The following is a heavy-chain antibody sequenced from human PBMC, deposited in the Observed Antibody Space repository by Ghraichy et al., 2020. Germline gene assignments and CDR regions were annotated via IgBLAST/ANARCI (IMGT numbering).Heavy chain of an antibody. CDR3: ARYHSATLDY. V-gene: IGHV1-2*06. CDR2: INPANGAT. J-gene: IGHJ4*02. Sequence: ASVKVSCKISGYPLGAYDLHWLRRTPGLGLQWMGRINPANGATDYSETFKDRVAMTSDTVINTAYMELRGLRSDDTAVYFCARYHSATLDYWGQGSLITVSS. CDR1: GYPLGAYD. D-gene: IGHD3-10*01.